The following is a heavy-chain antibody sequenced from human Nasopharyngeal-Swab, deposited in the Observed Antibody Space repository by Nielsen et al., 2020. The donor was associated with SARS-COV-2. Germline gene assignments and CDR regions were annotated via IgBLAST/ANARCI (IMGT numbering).Heavy chain of an antibody. V-gene: IGHV1-69*13. CDR3: ARDSDYGDYIGWFDP. CDR1: GGTFRNYG. J-gene: IGHJ5*02. Sequence: SVKVSCRTSGGTFRNYGISWVRQAPGHGLEWMGGVMPKFDTANYAQKFQDRVTITADESTSTVYLELISLTSDDTAIYYCARDSDYGDYIGWFDPWGQGTLVTVSS. D-gene: IGHD4-17*01. CDR2: VMPKFDTA.